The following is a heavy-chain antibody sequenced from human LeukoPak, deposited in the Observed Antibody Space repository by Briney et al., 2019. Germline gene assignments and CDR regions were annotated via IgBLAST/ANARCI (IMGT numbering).Heavy chain of an antibody. J-gene: IGHJ4*02. Sequence: PGGSLRLSCAASGFTLRNYEMNWVRQAPGKGLEWVSYTSASGITIYYADSVKGRFTISRDNAKNSLYLQMNRLRAEDTAVYYCTRDPTGGNHYGPFDYWGQGTLVTVSS. V-gene: IGHV3-48*03. CDR3: TRDPTGGNHYGPFDY. CDR2: TSASGITI. CDR1: GFTLRNYE. D-gene: IGHD2-8*02.